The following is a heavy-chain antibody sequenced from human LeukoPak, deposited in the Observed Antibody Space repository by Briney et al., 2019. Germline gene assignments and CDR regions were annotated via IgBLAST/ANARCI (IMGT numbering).Heavy chain of an antibody. CDR3: ARNFRDGYNNSFDY. V-gene: IGHV3-30*03. D-gene: IGHD5-24*01. Sequence: GGSLRLSCEASGFTFSNYYMNWVRQAPGKGLEWVTIISYDGSKKYYADYVKGRFTISRDNSKNTLYLQMNSLRAEDTAVYYCARNFRDGYNNSFDYWGQGTLVTVSS. J-gene: IGHJ4*02. CDR1: GFTFSNYY. CDR2: ISYDGSKK.